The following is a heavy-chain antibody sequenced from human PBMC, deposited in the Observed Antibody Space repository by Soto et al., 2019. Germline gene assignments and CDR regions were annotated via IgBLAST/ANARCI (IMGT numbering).Heavy chain of an antibody. CDR3: ARVNSGRNWFDP. CDR1: GGSFSGYY. V-gene: IGHV4-34*11. Sequence: SLTCAVYGGSFSGYYWSWIRQPPGKGLEWIGFIYFSGSTNYNPSLKSRVTMSLDTSKNQFSLKLRSVTPADTAVYFCARVNSGRNWFDPWGQGTLVTVSS. J-gene: IGHJ5*02. CDR2: IYFSGST. D-gene: IGHD6-19*01.